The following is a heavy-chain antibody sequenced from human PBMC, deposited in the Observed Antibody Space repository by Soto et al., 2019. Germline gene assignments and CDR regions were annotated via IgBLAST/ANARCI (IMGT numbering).Heavy chain of an antibody. V-gene: IGHV3-30*18. CDR3: AKDRVDCSSTSCYLGGYYYYYGMDV. CDR2: ISYDGSNK. Sequence: GALRLSCAASGFTFSIYGMHWVRQAPGKGLEWVAVISYDGSNKYYADSVKGRFTISRDNSKNTLYLQMNSLRAEDTAVYYCAKDRVDCSSTSCYLGGYYYYYGMDVWGQGTTVTVSS. J-gene: IGHJ6*02. D-gene: IGHD2-2*01. CDR1: GFTFSIYG.